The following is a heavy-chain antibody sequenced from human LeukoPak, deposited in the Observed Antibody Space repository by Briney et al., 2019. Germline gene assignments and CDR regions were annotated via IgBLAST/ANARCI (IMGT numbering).Heavy chain of an antibody. J-gene: IGHJ4*02. D-gene: IGHD2-2*01. V-gene: IGHV1-8*03. CDR2: INPNSGNT. CDR1: GYTFTSYA. CDR3: ARGAYCSSTSCSEFDY. Sequence: ASVKVSCKASGYTFTSYAMNWVRQAPGQGLEWMGWINPNSGNTGYAQKFQGRVTITRNTSISTAYMELSSLRSEDTAVYYCARGAYCSSTSCSEFDYWGQGTLVTVSS.